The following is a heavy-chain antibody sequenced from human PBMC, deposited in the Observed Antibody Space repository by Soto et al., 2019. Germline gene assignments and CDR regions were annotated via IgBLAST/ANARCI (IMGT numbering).Heavy chain of an antibody. J-gene: IGHJ3*02. D-gene: IGHD3-3*01. V-gene: IGHV4-34*01. CDR3: ARVRDYDFWSGYDGAFDI. CDR1: GGCFSGYY. Sequence: SETLSLTCAVYGGCFSGYYWSWIRQPPGKGLEWIGEINHSGSTNYNPSLKSRVTISVDTSKNQFSLKLSSVTAADTAVYYCARVRDYDFWSGYDGAFDIWGQGTMVTVSS. CDR2: INHSGST.